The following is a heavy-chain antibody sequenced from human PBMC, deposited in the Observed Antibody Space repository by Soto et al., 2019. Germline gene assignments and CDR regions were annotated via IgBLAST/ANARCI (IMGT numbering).Heavy chain of an antibody. CDR1: GGTFSTYA. D-gene: IGHD1-7*01. CDR2: IIPIFGTA. CDR3: ARGLPDNWNYLSWFDP. Sequence: KVSCKASGGTFSTYAISWVRQAPGRGLEWMGGIIPIFGTANYAQKFQGRVTITADKSTSTAYMELSSLGSEDTAVYYCARGLPDNWNYLSWFDPWGQGTLVTVSS. V-gene: IGHV1-69*06. J-gene: IGHJ5*02.